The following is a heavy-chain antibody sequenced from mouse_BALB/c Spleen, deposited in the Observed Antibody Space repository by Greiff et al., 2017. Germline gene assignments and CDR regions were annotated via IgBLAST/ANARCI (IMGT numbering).Heavy chain of an antibody. CDR1: GFNIKDTY. J-gene: IGHJ4*01. V-gene: IGHV14-3*02. CDR2: IDPANGNT. Sequence: EVQLQQSGAELVKPGASVKLSCTASGFNIKDTYMHWVKQRPEQGLEWIGRIDPANGNTKYDPKFQGKATLTVDTSSSTAYMQLSSLTSEDSAVYYCTRSRDDYAMDYWGQGTSVTVSS. CDR3: TRSRDDYAMDY. D-gene: IGHD3-3*01.